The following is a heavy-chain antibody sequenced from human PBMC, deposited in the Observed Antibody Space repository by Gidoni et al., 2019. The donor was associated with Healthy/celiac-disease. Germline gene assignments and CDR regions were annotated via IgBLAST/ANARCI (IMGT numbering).Heavy chain of an antibody. CDR3: ARARGSRGYSYADY. Sequence: QVQLQESGPGLVKPSETLPLTCTASGGSVRSGSYYWSWIRQPPGKGLEWIGYIYYSGSTNYNPSLKSRVTISVDTSKNQFSLKLSSVTAADTAVYYCARARGSRGYSYADYWGQGTLVTVSS. J-gene: IGHJ4*02. CDR1: GGSVRSGSYY. D-gene: IGHD5-18*01. V-gene: IGHV4-61*01. CDR2: IYYSGST.